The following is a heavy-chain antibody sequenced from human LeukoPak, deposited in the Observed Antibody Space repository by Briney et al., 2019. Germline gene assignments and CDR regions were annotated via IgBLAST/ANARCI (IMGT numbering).Heavy chain of an antibody. CDR2: INPSGGST. Sequence: ASVKVSCKASGYTFTGYYMHWVRQAPGQGLEWMGIINPSGGSTSYAQKFQGRVTMTRDTSTSTVYMELSSLRSEDTAVYYCARVNPRINFDYWGQGTLVTVSS. CDR3: ARVNPRINFDY. J-gene: IGHJ4*02. CDR1: GYTFTGYY. V-gene: IGHV1-46*01. D-gene: IGHD3-10*01.